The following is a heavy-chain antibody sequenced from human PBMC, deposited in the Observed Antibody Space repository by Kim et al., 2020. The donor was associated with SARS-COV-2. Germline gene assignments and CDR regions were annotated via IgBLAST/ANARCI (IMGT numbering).Heavy chain of an antibody. CDR3: ARGRRDGYNQFDY. D-gene: IGHD5-12*01. Sequence: PPPKSRSPMSIDTSKNQCSLKLSSVTAADTAVYYCARGRRDGYNQFDYWGQGTLVTVSS. V-gene: IGHV4-59*09. J-gene: IGHJ4*02.